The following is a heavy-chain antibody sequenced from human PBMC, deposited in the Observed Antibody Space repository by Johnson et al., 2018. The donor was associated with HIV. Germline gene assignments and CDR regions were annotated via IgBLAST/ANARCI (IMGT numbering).Heavy chain of an antibody. CDR2: IWYDGSNK. CDR3: ARALRVLLGVFDI. D-gene: IGHD2-8*02. Sequence: VQLVESGGGVVQPGRSLRLSCAASGFTFSSYCMHWVRQAPGKGLEWVAVIWYDGSNKYYADSVKGRFTISRDNSKNTLYLQMNSLRAEDTAVYYCARALRVLLGVFDIWGQGTMVTVSS. CDR1: GFTFSSYC. J-gene: IGHJ3*02. V-gene: IGHV3-33*01.